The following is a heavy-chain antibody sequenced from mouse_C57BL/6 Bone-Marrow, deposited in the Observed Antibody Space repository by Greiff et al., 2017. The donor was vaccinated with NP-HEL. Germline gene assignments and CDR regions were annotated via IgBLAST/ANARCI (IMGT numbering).Heavy chain of an antibody. J-gene: IGHJ2*01. CDR3: ARDPLCYNGSSYDY. D-gene: IGHD1-1*01. CDR1: GYTFTSYW. Sequence: VQLQQPGAELVKPGASVKLSCKASGYTFTSYWMHWVKQRPGQGLEWIGMIHPNSGSTNYNEKFKSKATLTVDKSSSTAYMQLSSLTSEDSAVYYYARDPLCYNGSSYDYWGQGTTLTVSS. CDR2: IHPNSGST. V-gene: IGHV1-64*01.